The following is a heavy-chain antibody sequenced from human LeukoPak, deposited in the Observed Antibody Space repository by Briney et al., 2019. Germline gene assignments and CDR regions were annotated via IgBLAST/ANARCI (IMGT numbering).Heavy chain of an antibody. CDR3: ARVGSNDAFDI. CDR2: ISTSSSTI. CDR1: GFTFSSYT. V-gene: IGHV3-48*01. Sequence: PGGSLRLSCAASGFTFSSYTMNWVRQAPGKGLEWVSYISTSSSTIYYADSVKGRLTISRDNAKNSLYLQMNSLRADDTAVYYCARVGSNDAFDIWGQGTMVTVSS. J-gene: IGHJ3*02. D-gene: IGHD3-10*01.